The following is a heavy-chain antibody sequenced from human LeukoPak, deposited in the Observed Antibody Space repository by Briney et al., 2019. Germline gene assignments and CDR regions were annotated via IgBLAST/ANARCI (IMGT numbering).Heavy chain of an antibody. J-gene: IGHJ5*02. CDR3: ARISLGCSSGWYRVDP. CDR1: GYSISSGYY. V-gene: IGHV4-38-2*02. CDR2: IYHSGST. D-gene: IGHD6-19*01. Sequence: SETLSLTCTVSGYSISSGYYWGWIRQPPGKGLEWIGSIYHSGSTYYNPSLKSRVTISVDTSKNQFSLKLSSVTAADTAVYYCARISLGCSSGWYRVDPWGQGTLVTVSS.